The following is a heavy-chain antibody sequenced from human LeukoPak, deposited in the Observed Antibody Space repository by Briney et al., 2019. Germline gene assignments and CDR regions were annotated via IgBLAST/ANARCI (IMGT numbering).Heavy chain of an antibody. CDR1: GYTFTSYG. D-gene: IGHD2-2*02. Sequence: ASVKVSCKASGYTFTSYGISWVRQAPGQGLEWMGWISAYNGNTNYAQKLQGRVTMTTDTSTSTAYMELRSLRSDDTAVYYCARDAPIVVVPAAIRPSNWFDPWGQGTLVTVSS. J-gene: IGHJ5*02. CDR3: ARDAPIVVVPAAIRPSNWFDP. V-gene: IGHV1-18*01. CDR2: ISAYNGNT.